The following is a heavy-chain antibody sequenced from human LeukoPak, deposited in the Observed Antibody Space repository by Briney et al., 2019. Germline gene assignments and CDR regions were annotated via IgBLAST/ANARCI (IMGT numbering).Heavy chain of an antibody. D-gene: IGHD6-19*01. CDR2: INPNSGGT. V-gene: IGHV1-2*02. J-gene: IGHJ4*02. Sequence: ASVKVSCKASGYTFTDYYMHWVRQAPGQGLEWMGWINPNSGGTNYAQKFQGRVTMTTDTSTTTAYMELRSLRSDDTALYYCARDPTNTSGRYAYFDYWGQGTLVTVSS. CDR1: GYTFTDYY. CDR3: ARDPTNTSGRYAYFDY.